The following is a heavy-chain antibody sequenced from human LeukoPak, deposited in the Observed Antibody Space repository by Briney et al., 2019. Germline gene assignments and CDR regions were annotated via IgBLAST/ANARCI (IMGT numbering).Heavy chain of an antibody. Sequence: SETLSLTCTVSGGSISSSSYYWGWIRQPPGKGLEWIGSIYYSGSTYYNPSLKSRVTISVDTSKNQFSLKLSSVTAADTAVYYCAKSTVDTAMASIDYWGQGTLSPSPQ. D-gene: IGHD5-18*01. CDR1: GGSISSSSYY. J-gene: IGHJ4*02. CDR3: AKSTVDTAMASIDY. V-gene: IGHV4-39*01. CDR2: IYYSGST.